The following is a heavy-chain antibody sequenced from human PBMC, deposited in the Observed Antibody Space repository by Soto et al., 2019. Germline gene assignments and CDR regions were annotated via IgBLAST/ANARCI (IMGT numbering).Heavy chain of an antibody. CDR1: GYSFTTYW. Sequence: EVQLVQSGAEVKKPGDSLRISCKGSGYSFTTYWISWVRQMPGKGLEWMARIDPSDSYTNYGPSFQGHVTISADKSTNTYYLQWSSLKASDSAMYYCARHPTYDGSGHYYWYFDLWGRGTLVTVSS. CDR3: ARHPTYDGSGHYYWYFDL. D-gene: IGHD3-22*01. CDR2: IDPSDSYT. V-gene: IGHV5-10-1*03. J-gene: IGHJ2*01.